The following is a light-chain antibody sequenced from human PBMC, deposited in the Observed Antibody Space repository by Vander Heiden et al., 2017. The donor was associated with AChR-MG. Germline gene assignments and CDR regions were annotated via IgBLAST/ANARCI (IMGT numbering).Light chain of an antibody. Sequence: QSVLTQPPSVSGAPGPRVTISCTGRSSNIGAGYDVHWYQPLPGTAPNLLIYGNSNRPSGVPDRFSGSKSGTSASLAITGLQAEDEADYYCQSYDSSLSGSVFGGGTKLTVL. J-gene: IGLJ2*01. V-gene: IGLV1-40*01. CDR3: QSYDSSLSGSV. CDR2: GNS. CDR1: SSNIGAGYD.